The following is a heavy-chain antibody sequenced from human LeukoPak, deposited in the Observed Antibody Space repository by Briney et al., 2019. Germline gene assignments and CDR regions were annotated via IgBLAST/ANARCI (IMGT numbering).Heavy chain of an antibody. D-gene: IGHD3-22*01. J-gene: IGHJ6*03. CDR3: ARVHDSSGYSYYYMDV. CDR2: INPNSGGT. Sequence: GASVKVSCKASGYTFTGYYMHWVRQAPGQGLEWMGWINPNSGGTNYAQKFQGRVTMTRDTSISTAYMELSRLRSDDTAVYYCARVHDSSGYSYYYMDVWGKGTTVTVSS. CDR1: GYTFTGYY. V-gene: IGHV1-2*02.